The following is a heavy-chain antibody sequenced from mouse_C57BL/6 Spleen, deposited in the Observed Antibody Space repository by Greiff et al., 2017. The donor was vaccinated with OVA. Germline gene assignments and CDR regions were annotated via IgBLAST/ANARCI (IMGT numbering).Heavy chain of an antibody. J-gene: IGHJ2*01. V-gene: IGHV1-82*01. Sequence: VQLQESGPELVKPGASVKISCKASGYAFSSSWMNWVKQRPGTGLEWIGRIYTGDGDTHYNGKLKGKATLTADNSSSTAYMQLSSLTSEDSAVYFWFNCDRGYWGQGTTRTVSS. D-gene: IGHD4-1*01. CDR2: IYTGDGDT. CDR3: FNCDRGY. CDR1: GYAFSSSW.